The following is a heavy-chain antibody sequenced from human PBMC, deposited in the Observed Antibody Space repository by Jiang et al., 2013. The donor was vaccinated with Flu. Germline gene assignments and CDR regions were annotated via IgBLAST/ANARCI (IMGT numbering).Heavy chain of an antibody. CDR3: ARVVTTVTEAYIDY. V-gene: IGHV3-72*01. CDR2: TRNKANSYTT. J-gene: IGHJ4*02. CDR1: GFTFSDHY. Sequence: QLVESGGGLVQPGGSLRLSCAASGFTFSDHYMDWVRQAPGKGLEWVGRTRNKANSYTTEYAASVKGRFTISRDDSKNSLYLQMNSLKTEDTAVYYCARVVTTVTEAYIDYWGQGTLVTVSS. D-gene: IGHD4-17*01.